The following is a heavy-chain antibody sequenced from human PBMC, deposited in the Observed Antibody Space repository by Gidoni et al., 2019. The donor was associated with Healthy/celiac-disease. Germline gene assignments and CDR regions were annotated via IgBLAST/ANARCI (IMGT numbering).Heavy chain of an antibody. CDR2: IDPSDSYT. D-gene: IGHD6-19*01. CDR1: GHSFTSYW. Sequence: EVQLVQSGAEVKKPGESRRISCKGSGHSFTSYWISWVRQLPGKGLEWMWRIDPSDSYTNYSPSFQGHVTLSADKSISTAYLQWSSLKASDTAMYYCARQRSYSSIDYWGQGTLVTVSS. CDR3: ARQRSYSSIDY. V-gene: IGHV5-10-1*03. J-gene: IGHJ4*02.